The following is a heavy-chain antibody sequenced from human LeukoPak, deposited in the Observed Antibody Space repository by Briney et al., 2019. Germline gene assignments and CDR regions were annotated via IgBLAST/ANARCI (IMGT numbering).Heavy chain of an antibody. D-gene: IGHD2-15*01. CDR1: GGSISSGGYY. Sequence: SQTLSLTCTVSGGSISSGGYYWSWIRQHPGKGLEWIVYIYYSGSTYYNPSLKSRVTISVDTSKNQFSLKLSSVTAADTAVYYCARAPRGYCSGGSCYSPWFDPWGQGTLVTVSS. V-gene: IGHV4-31*03. J-gene: IGHJ5*02. CDR2: IYYSGST. CDR3: ARAPRGYCSGGSCYSPWFDP.